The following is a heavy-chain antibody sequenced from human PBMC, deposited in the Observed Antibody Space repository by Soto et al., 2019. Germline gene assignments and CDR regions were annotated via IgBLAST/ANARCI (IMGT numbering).Heavy chain of an antibody. Sequence: PGGSLRLSCSASGFTFSSYAMHWVRQGPGRGLEYVSAISSNEGSTYYADSVKGKFTINRDQSKNTLYLQMSSLKAWNTTGNYSVKYFGPGAARRSYFFEYWGQGTRVTVFS. CDR2: ISSNEGST. V-gene: IGHV3-64D*06. CDR3: VKYFGPGAARRSYFFEY. D-gene: IGHD6-6*01. J-gene: IGHJ4*02. CDR1: GFTFSSYA.